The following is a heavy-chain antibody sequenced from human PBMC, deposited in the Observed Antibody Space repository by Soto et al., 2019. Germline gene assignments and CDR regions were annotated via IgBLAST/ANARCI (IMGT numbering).Heavy chain of an antibody. CDR1: DGSISSGGYY. CDR3: ARFSSSWKSNNWFDP. D-gene: IGHD6-13*01. CDR2: IYYSGST. V-gene: IGHV4-31*03. J-gene: IGHJ5*02. Sequence: SETLSLTCTVSDGSISSGGYYWSWIRQHPGKGLEWIGYIYYSGSTYYNPSLKSRVTISVDTSKNQFSLKLSSVTAADTAVYYCARFSSSWKSNNWFDPWGQGTLVTVSS.